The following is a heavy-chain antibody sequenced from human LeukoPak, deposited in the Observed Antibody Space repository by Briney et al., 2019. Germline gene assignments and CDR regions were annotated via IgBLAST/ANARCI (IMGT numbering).Heavy chain of an antibody. CDR2: ISAYNGNT. D-gene: IGHD1-26*01. CDR3: ARDTALRGGYYYYYMDV. V-gene: IGHV1-18*01. Sequence: ASVKVSCKASGYTFTSYGISWVRQAPGQGLEWMGWISAYNGNTNYAQKLQGRVTMTTDTSTSTAYMELRSLRSDDTAVYYCARDTALRGGYYYYYMDVWGKGTTVTVSS. CDR1: GYTFTSYG. J-gene: IGHJ6*03.